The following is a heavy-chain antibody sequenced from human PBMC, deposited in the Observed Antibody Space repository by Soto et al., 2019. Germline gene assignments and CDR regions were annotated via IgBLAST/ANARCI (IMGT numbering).Heavy chain of an antibody. CDR2: VHYSGST. Sequence: SETLSLTCTVSGGSISGSSYYWGWIRHPPGKGLECIGSVHYSGSTDYNPSLKSRVTISVDTSKNQFSLKLTSVTAADTAVYFCASFSGATYGDYGGGINYWGQGTMVTV. CDR3: ASFSGATYGDYGGGINY. J-gene: IGHJ4*02. CDR1: GGSISGSSYY. V-gene: IGHV4-39*01. D-gene: IGHD4-17*01.